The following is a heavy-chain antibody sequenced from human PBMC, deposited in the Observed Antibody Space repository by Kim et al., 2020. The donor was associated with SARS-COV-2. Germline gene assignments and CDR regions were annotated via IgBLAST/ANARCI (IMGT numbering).Heavy chain of an antibody. D-gene: IGHD1-1*01. V-gene: IGHV3-49*02. CDR3: TRETDGQLERIYYFDY. J-gene: IGHJ4*02. Sequence: SVKGRFTISRDDSKSIAYLQMNSLKTEDTAVYYCTRETDGQLERIYYFDYWGQGTLVTVSS.